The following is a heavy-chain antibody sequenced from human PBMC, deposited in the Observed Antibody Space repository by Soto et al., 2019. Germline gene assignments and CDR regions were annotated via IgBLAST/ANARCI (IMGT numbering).Heavy chain of an antibody. J-gene: IGHJ6*02. CDR2: INHSGST. CDR1: GGSFSGYY. CDR3: VRFLSASSSSWETYYCYGMDV. V-gene: IGHV4-34*01. Sequence: SETLSLTCAVYGGSFSGYYWSWIRQPPGKGLEWIGEINHSGSTNYNPSLKSRVTISVDTSKNQFSLRLSSVTAADTAVYYCVRFLSASSSSWETYYCYGMDVWGQGTTVTVSS. D-gene: IGHD6-13*01.